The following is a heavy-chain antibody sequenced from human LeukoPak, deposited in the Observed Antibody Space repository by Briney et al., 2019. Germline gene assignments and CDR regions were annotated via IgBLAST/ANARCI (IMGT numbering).Heavy chain of an antibody. J-gene: IGHJ4*02. Sequence: PGGSLRLSCAASGFTFSSCVMSWVRQAPGKGLEWVSAISGSGGSTYYADSVKGRFTISRDNSKNTLYLQMNSPRAEDTAVYYCAKRVATIDDYWGQGTLVTVSS. CDR1: GFTFSSCV. CDR3: AKRVATIDDY. D-gene: IGHD5-24*01. CDR2: ISGSGGST. V-gene: IGHV3-23*01.